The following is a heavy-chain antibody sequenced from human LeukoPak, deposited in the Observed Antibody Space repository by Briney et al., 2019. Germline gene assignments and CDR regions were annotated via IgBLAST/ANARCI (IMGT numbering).Heavy chain of an antibody. V-gene: IGHV3-23*01. CDR1: GLTFSSYA. D-gene: IGHD3-16*01. J-gene: IGHJ5*02. Sequence: PGGPLRLSCAASGLTFSSYAMSWVRQAPGKGLDWVSAISGNSGSTYYADSVKGRFTISRDNSKDTLYLQMNSLRAEDTAVYYCAKDRSGGGVDWFDPWGQGTLVTVSS. CDR2: ISGNSGST. CDR3: AKDRSGGGVDWFDP.